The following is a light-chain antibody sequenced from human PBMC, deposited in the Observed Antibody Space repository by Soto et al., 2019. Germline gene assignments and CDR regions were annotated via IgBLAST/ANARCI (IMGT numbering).Light chain of an antibody. CDR1: QSLVHSNGNTY. J-gene: IGKJ3*01. CDR2: EIS. V-gene: IGKV2-24*01. Sequence: DIVMTQTPLSSPVTLGQPASISCRSSQSLVHSNGNTYLSWLQQRPGQPPRLLIYEISKRFSGGPGRCSGSGAGAEFTQRIRRVGAEDVGVYDCMEATQYSGFTFGPGTNVDIK. CDR3: MEATQYSGFT.